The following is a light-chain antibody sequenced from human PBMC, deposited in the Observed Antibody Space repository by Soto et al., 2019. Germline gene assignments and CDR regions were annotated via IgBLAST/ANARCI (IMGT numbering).Light chain of an antibody. J-gene: IGKJ1*01. CDR2: DAS. CDR3: QQYYSDWT. Sequence: DIQMTQSPSTLSASVGDRVTITCRASQSISSWLAWCQLQPRKASKLLIYDASSLESGVPSRLSGSGSGTEFTLTLSSLQPDDFATDYCQQYYSDWTFGQGTKVDI. CDR1: QSISSW. V-gene: IGKV1-5*01.